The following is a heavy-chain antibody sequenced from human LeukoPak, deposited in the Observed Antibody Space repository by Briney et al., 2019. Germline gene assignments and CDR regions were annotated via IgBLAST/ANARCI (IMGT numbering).Heavy chain of an antibody. CDR2: IYYSGST. CDR1: GGSISSSSYY. V-gene: IGHV4-39*01. J-gene: IGHJ3*02. CDR3: ARLLDYGGNSVAFDI. D-gene: IGHD4-23*01. Sequence: SETLSLTCTVSGGSISSSSYYWGWIRQPPGKGLEWIGSIYYSGSTYYNPSLKSRVTISVDTSKNQFSLKLSSVTAADTAVYYCARLLDYGGNSVAFDIWGQGTMVTVSS.